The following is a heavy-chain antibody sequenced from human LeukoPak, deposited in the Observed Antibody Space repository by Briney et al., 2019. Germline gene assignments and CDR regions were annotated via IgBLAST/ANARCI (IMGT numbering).Heavy chain of an antibody. Sequence: PGGSLRLSCAASGFNFNTFIMHWVRQAPGKGLEWVTFLRAGGPYGTEKFYADSVKGRFTISTDNSKNTLFLEMNSLRPEDTAVYYCVKETGDPGQGGFEIWGQGTTVTVS. CDR3: VKETGDPGQGGFEI. V-gene: IGHV3-30*02. J-gene: IGHJ3*02. CDR2: LRAGGPYGTEK. D-gene: IGHD7-27*01. CDR1: GFNFNTFI.